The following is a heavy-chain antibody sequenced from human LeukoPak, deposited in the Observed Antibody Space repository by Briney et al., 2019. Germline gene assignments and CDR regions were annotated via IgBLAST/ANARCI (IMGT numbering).Heavy chain of an antibody. CDR3: ARDCSTSCWFDY. CDR2: ISSGGSTI. V-gene: IGHV3-11*04. Sequence: GGSLRLSCAVSGFTFSDYYMSWIRQAPGKGLEWVSYISSGGSTISHADSVKGRFTISRDNAKNSLYLQMNSLRAEDTAVYYCARDCSTSCWFDYWGQGTLVTVSS. J-gene: IGHJ4*02. CDR1: GFTFSDYY. D-gene: IGHD2-2*01.